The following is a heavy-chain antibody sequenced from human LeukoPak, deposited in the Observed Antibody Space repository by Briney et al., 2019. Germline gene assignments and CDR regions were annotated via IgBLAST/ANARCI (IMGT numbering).Heavy chain of an antibody. CDR3: AKDIAEDSSGCIDY. CDR1: GFTFSSYS. J-gene: IGHJ4*02. V-gene: IGHV3-21*04. D-gene: IGHD6-19*01. Sequence: TGGSLRLSCAASGFTFSSYSMNWVRQAPGKGLEWVSSISSSSSYIYYADSVKGRFTISRDNAKNSLYLQMNSLRAEDTALYYCAKDIAEDSSGCIDYWGQGTLVTVSS. CDR2: ISSSSSYI.